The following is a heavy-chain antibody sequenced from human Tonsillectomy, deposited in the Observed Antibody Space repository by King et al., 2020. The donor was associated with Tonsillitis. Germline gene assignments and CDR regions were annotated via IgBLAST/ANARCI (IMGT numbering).Heavy chain of an antibody. D-gene: IGHD4-11*01. CDR2: MNPDSDAT. Sequence: QVQLVESGAEVKEPGASVRISCTASGYTFTTYDFNWVRQATGQGLEWMGWMNPDSDATGYAPKFQGRVAMTRDTSRGTAYMELRSLTSDDTGIYFCARQVNGLDVWGQGTAVTVSS. J-gene: IGHJ6*02. CDR3: ARQVNGLDV. CDR1: GYTFTTYD. V-gene: IGHV1-8*01.